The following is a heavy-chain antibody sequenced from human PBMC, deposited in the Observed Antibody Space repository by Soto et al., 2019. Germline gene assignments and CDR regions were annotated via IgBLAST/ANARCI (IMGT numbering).Heavy chain of an antibody. CDR3: ARGGPTIAL. Sequence: QVQLVQSGAEVKKPGASVKVSCKASGYTFTSYGVTWVRQSPGQGLERMGWIRPYNANTNYAQKHQIRVNMTTDTATSTGYMELRGLRSDDTAVYYCARGGPTIALWGQGTLVTVSS. CDR1: GYTFTSYG. V-gene: IGHV1-18*01. CDR2: IRPYNANT. J-gene: IGHJ5*02.